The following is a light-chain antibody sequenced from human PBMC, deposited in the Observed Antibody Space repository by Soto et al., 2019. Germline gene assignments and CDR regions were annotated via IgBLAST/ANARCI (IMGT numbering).Light chain of an antibody. CDR2: AAS. Sequence: DIQITQSPSSLSASVGDRVTITCRASQNIRNYLNWYQQRQGKTPNLLVYAASNLRGGVPSRFSGGGSGTNFTLTISSLQPEDFATYYCQPIHSPAPYPFGQGT. J-gene: IGKJ2*01. V-gene: IGKV1-39*01. CDR1: QNIRNY. CDR3: QPIHSPAPYP.